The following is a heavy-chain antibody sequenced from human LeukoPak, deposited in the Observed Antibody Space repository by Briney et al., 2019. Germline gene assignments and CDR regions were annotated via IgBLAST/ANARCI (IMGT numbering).Heavy chain of an antibody. CDR1: GGSFSGYY. CDR3: ARDSIEQWLENHDAFDI. V-gene: IGHV4-34*01. J-gene: IGHJ3*02. D-gene: IGHD6-19*01. Sequence: TSETLSLTCAVYGGSFSGYYWSWIRQPPGKGLEWIGEINHSGSTNYNPSLKSRVTISVDTSNNQFSLKLSSVTAADTAVYYCARDSIEQWLENHDAFDIWGQGTMVTVSS. CDR2: INHSGST.